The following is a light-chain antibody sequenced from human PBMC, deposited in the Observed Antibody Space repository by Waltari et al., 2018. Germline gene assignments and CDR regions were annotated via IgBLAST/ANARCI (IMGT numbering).Light chain of an antibody. J-gene: IGLJ2*01. CDR2: SNT. CDR3: AAWDDSLNGVV. V-gene: IGLV1-44*01. Sequence: QSVLTQPPSASGTPGQRVTIPCSGSSSNVGSNTVNWYQQLSGMAPKLLIYSNTQRPSGVPDRFSGSKSGTSASLAISGLQSEDEADYYCAAWDDSLNGVVFGGGTKLTVL. CDR1: SSNVGSNT.